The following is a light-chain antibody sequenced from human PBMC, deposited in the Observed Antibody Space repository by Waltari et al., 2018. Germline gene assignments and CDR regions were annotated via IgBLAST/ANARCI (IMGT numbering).Light chain of an antibody. CDR3: ASYTSTRTVI. J-gene: IGLJ2*01. V-gene: IGLV2-14*01. CDR1: SSDVGGYNY. CDR2: DVT. Sequence: QSALTQPASVSGSPGQSITLSGSGTSSDVGGYNYVSWYQQLPGNAPKLMIYDVTRWPSVVSNRFSGSKSGNTSSLTIFGLQAEDEADYYCASYTSTRTVIFGGGTRVTVL.